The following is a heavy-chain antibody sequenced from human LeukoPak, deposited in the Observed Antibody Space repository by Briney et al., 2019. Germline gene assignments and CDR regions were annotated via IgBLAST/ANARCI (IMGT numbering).Heavy chain of an antibody. CDR2: IRQDGSAR. CDR1: GFALSSTW. D-gene: IGHD2-21*02. Sequence: GGSLRLSCEASGFALSSTWMSWVRQSPGRGLEWVANIRQDGSARYYRDSVSGRFTISRDNAKNSLSLQMNSLRVEDTALYYCARDRDCGYGGCYSHFDYWGQGVQVTVSS. J-gene: IGHJ4*02. CDR3: ARDRDCGYGGCYSHFDY. V-gene: IGHV3-7*01.